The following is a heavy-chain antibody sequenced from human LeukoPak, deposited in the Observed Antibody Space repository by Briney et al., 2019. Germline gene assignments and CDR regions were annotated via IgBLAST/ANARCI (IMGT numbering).Heavy chain of an antibody. CDR1: GGSISSSSYY. V-gene: IGHV4-39*07. CDR2: IYYSGST. D-gene: IGHD2-2*01. Sequence: SETLSLTCTVSGGSISSSSYYWGWIRQPPGKGLEWIGSIYYSGSTYYNPSLKSRVTISVDTSKNQFSLKLSSVTAADTAVYYCAREVGSTNLGYYYYMDVWGKGTTVTVSS. J-gene: IGHJ6*03. CDR3: AREVGSTNLGYYYYMDV.